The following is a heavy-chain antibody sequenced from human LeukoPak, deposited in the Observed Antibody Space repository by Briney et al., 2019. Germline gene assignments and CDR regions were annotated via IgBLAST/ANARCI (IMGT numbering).Heavy chain of an antibody. V-gene: IGHV4-4*07. CDR3: AREYGDLDY. J-gene: IGHJ4*02. Sequence: SETLSLTCTVSGGSISSYYWSWIRQPAGKGLEWIGRTNPNGGTNYNPSLKSRVTMSTDTSSNKFSLKLKSVTAADTAVYYCAREYGDLDYWGRGTLVTVSS. CDR1: GGSISSYY. D-gene: IGHD4-17*01. CDR2: TNPNGGT.